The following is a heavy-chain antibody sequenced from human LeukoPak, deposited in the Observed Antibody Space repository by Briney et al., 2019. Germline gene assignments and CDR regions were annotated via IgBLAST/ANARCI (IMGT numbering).Heavy chain of an antibody. CDR2: ISVYNGNT. Sequence: ASVKVSCKASGYTFPIYGISWVRQAPGQGLEWMGWISVYNGNTNYAQKLQGRVTMTTDTSTSTAYMELRSLRSDDTAVYYCARGGYYYDSIRSYFDYWDQGTLVTVSS. D-gene: IGHD3-22*01. CDR3: ARGGYYYDSIRSYFDY. V-gene: IGHV1-18*01. J-gene: IGHJ4*02. CDR1: GYTFPIYG.